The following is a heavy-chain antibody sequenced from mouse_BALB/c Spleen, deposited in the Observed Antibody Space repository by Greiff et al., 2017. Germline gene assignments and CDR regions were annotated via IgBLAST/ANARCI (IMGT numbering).Heavy chain of an antibody. Sequence: VQLQQSGAELARPGASVKLSCKASGYTFTSYWMQWVKQRPGQGLEWIGAIYPGDGDTRYTQKFKGKATLTADKSSSTAYMQLSSLASEDSAVYYCAKEPMITGAMDYWGQGTSVTVSS. D-gene: IGHD2-4*01. CDR2: IYPGDGDT. V-gene: IGHV1-87*01. J-gene: IGHJ4*01. CDR1: GYTFTSYW. CDR3: AKEPMITGAMDY.